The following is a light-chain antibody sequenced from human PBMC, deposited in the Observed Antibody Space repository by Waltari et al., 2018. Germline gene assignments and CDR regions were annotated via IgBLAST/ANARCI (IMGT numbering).Light chain of an antibody. CDR3: CSYAGSSTWV. V-gene: IGLV2-23*01. J-gene: IGLJ3*02. Sequence: QSALTQPASVSGSPGQSITISCTGTSSDVGSSNLVSWYQQHPGKAPKLMIYEGSKRPSGVSNLFSGSKSGNTSSLTISGLQAEDEADYYCCSYAGSSTWVFGGGTKLTVL. CDR2: EGS. CDR1: SSDVGSSNL.